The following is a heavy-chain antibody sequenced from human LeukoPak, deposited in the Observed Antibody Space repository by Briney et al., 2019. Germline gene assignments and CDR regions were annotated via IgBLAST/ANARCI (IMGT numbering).Heavy chain of an antibody. CDR2: ISGYNANT. CDR3: ARSTHRNDAFDI. V-gene: IGHV1-18*01. J-gene: IGHJ3*02. CDR1: GYIFTSYV. Sequence: ASVKVSCKTSGYIFTSYVINWVRQTPGQGLEWMGWISGYNANTHYAQNLQGRVTMTIDTSTTTAYMELRSLRSDDTAVYYCARSTHRNDAFDIWGQGTLVTVSS. D-gene: IGHD3-16*02.